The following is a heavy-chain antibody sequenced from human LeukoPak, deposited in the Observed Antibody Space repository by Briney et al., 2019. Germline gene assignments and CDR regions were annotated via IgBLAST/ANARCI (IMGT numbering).Heavy chain of an antibody. CDR2: FDPEDGET. D-gene: IGHD3-3*01. CDR3: ATVMTIFGVGKPNWFDP. J-gene: IGHJ5*02. Sequence: EASVKVSCKVSGYTLTELSMHWVRQAPGKGLEWTGGFDPEDGETIYAQKFQGRVTMTEDTSTDTAYMELSSLRSEDTAVYYCATVMTIFGVGKPNWFDPWGQGTLVTVSS. V-gene: IGHV1-24*01. CDR1: GYTLTELS.